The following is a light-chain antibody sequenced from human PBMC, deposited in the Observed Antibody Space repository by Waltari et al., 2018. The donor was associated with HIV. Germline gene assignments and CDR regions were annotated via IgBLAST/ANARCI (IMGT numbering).Light chain of an antibody. CDR3: SSYTTGTTYV. J-gene: IGLJ1*01. CDR2: DVS. Sequence: QSALTQPASVSGSPGQSMTISCTGTSSDVGGYNFVSWYQQHPGRAPKLVIYDVSKRPSGVSNRFSGSKSGNTASLTISGLRAEDEADYFCSSYTTGTTYVFGGGTTVTVL. V-gene: IGLV2-14*03. CDR1: SSDVGGYNF.